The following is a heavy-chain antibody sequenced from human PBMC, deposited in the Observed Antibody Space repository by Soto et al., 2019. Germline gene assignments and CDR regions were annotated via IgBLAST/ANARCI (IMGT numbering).Heavy chain of an antibody. CDR1: GFTFSSYA. Sequence: GGSLRLSCAASGFTFSSYAMSWVRQAPGKGLEWVSAISGSGGSTYYADSVKGRFTISRDNSKNTLYLQMNSLRAEDTAVYYCAKDAKYYDFWSGRPYYFDYWGQGTLVTVSS. J-gene: IGHJ4*02. V-gene: IGHV3-23*01. D-gene: IGHD3-3*01. CDR2: ISGSGGST. CDR3: AKDAKYYDFWSGRPYYFDY.